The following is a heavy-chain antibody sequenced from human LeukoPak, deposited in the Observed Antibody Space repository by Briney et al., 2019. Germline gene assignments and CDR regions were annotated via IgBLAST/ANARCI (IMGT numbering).Heavy chain of an antibody. CDR2: IYYSGTT. J-gene: IGHJ4*02. D-gene: IGHD6-13*01. CDR1: GGSISSYY. V-gene: IGHV4-59*01. CDR3: ARGVYIAAAQYGY. Sequence: PSETLSLTCTVSGGSISSYYWSWIRQPPGKGLEWIGNIYYSGTTNYNPSLKSRVTISVDTSKIQFSLKLSSVTAADTAVYYCARGVYIAAAQYGYWGQGTLVTVSS.